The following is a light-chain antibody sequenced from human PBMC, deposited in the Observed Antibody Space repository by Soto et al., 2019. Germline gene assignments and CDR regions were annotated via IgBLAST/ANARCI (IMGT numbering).Light chain of an antibody. CDR3: QQDNNCPLT. Sequence: EIVMTQSPATLSVSPGERATLSCRASQSVSSKLAWYQQKPGQAPRLLIYGASTRPTGIPARFSGSGSGTEFTLTISSLQSEDFAVYYCQQDNNCPLTFGGGTKVEIK. CDR2: GAS. V-gene: IGKV3-15*01. CDR1: QSVSSK. J-gene: IGKJ4*01.